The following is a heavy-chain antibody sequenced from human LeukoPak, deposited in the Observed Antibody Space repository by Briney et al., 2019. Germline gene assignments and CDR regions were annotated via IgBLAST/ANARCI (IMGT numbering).Heavy chain of an antibody. CDR1: GGSISSGDYY. CDR2: IYYSGST. D-gene: IGHD4-17*01. Sequence: PSQTLSLTCTVSGGSISSGDYYWSWIRKPPGKGLEWIGYIYYSGSTYYNPSLKSRVTISVDTSKNQFSLKLSSVTAADTAVYYCARAYGDSGHFQHWGQGTLVTVSS. V-gene: IGHV4-30-4*08. J-gene: IGHJ1*01. CDR3: ARAYGDSGHFQH.